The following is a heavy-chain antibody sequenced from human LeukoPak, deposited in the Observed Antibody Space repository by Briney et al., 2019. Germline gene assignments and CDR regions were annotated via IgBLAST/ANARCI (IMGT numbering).Heavy chain of an antibody. J-gene: IGHJ1*01. Sequence: PSETLSLTCTVSGGSISSYYWRWIRQPPGKGLEWIGYIYYSGSTNYNPSLKSRVTISVDTSKNQFSLKLSSVTAADTAVYYCASSIAAAGTEYFPHWGQGTLVTVSS. CDR1: GGSISSYY. D-gene: IGHD6-13*01. CDR3: ASSIAAAGTEYFPH. V-gene: IGHV4-59*08. CDR2: IYYSGST.